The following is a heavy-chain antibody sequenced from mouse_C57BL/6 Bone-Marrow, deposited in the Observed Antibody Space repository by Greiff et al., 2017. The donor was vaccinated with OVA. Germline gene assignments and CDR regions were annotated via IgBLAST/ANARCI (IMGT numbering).Heavy chain of an antibody. CDR3: ARSGYDYDWEFDD. Sequence: QVQLQQPGAELVKPGASVKLSCKASGYTFTSYWMQWVKQRPGQGLEWIGEIDPSDSYTNYNQKFKGKATLTVDTSSSTAYMQLSSLTSEDSAVYYCARSGYDYDWEFDDWGQGTTLTVSS. D-gene: IGHD2-4*01. CDR2: IDPSDSYT. J-gene: IGHJ2*01. V-gene: IGHV1-50*01. CDR1: GYTFTSYW.